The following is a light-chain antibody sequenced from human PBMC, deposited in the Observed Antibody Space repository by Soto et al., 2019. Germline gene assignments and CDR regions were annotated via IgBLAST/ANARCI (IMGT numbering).Light chain of an antibody. V-gene: IGLV2-14*03. Sequence: QSALTQPASVSGSPGQSISSSCIGTSSDVGAFNYVSWYQHHPGKAPQLIIYDVTSRPSGVSNRFSASKSGNTASLTISGLQAEDEADYYCSSYTTRNTEDFGTGTKVTVL. J-gene: IGLJ1*01. CDR3: SSYTTRNTED. CDR2: DVT. CDR1: SSDVGAFNY.